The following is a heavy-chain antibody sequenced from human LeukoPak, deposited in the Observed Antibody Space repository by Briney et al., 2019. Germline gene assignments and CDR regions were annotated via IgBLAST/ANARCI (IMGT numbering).Heavy chain of an antibody. D-gene: IGHD5-18*01. J-gene: IGHJ5*02. Sequence: ASVKVSCKASGGTFSSYAISWVRQAPGQGLEWMGGIIPIFGTANYAQKFQGRVTITADESTSTAYMELSSLRSEDTAVYYCARGYSSRNGFDPWGQGTLVTVSS. CDR3: ARGYSSRNGFDP. CDR2: IIPIFGTA. CDR1: GGTFSSYA. V-gene: IGHV1-69*13.